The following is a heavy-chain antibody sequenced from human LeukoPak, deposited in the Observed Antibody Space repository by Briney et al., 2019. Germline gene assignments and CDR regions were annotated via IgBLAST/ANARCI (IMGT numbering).Heavy chain of an antibody. J-gene: IGHJ4*02. Sequence: GAXXXXSCKASGYTFTSYGISWVRQAPGQGLEWMGWISAYNGNTNYAQKLQGRVTMTTDTSTSTAYMELRSLRSDDTAVYYCARDRSPRRVGATDYWGQGTLVTVSS. CDR2: ISAYNGNT. D-gene: IGHD1-26*01. V-gene: IGHV1-18*01. CDR1: GYTFTSYG. CDR3: ARDRSPRRVGATDY.